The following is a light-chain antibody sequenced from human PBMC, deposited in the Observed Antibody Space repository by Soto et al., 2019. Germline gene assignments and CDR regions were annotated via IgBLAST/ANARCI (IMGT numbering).Light chain of an antibody. J-gene: IGKJ4*01. CDR2: DAS. CDR1: QSGIRK. V-gene: IGKV3-15*01. Sequence: EIVMKQSPATLSVSTGERATLSCWASQSGIRKLAWYQQKPRQAPRLLIYDASTRATGIPARLSGSGSGTEFTLTISSLEAQDFAGYYCQQYYKWPLTFGGGTNVDI. CDR3: QQYYKWPLT.